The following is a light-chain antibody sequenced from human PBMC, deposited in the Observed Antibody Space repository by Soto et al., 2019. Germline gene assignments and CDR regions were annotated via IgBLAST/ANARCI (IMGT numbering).Light chain of an antibody. V-gene: IGLV2-14*01. CDR1: SSDVCGYNY. CDR2: EVS. Sequence: QSALTQPASVSGSPGQSITISCTGTSSDVCGYNYVSWYQQHPGKAPKLMIYEVSNRPSEVSNRFSGSKSGNTASLTISGLQAEDEGNYYCSSYTSGSTLVVFGGGTKVTVL. CDR3: SSYTSGSTLVV. J-gene: IGLJ2*01.